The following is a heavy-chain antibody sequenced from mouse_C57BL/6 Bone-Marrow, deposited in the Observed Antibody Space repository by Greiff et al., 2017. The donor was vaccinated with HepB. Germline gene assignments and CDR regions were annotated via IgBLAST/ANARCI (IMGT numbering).Heavy chain of an antibody. Sequence: EVKLVESGAELVRPGASVKLSCTASGFNIKDDYMHWVKQRPEQGLEWIGWIDPENGDTEYASKFQGKATITADTSSNTAYLQLSSLTSEDTAVYYCISTVVDWYFDVWGTGTTVTVSS. V-gene: IGHV14-4*01. CDR2: IDPENGDT. D-gene: IGHD1-1*01. CDR3: ISTVVDWYFDV. J-gene: IGHJ1*03. CDR1: GFNIKDDY.